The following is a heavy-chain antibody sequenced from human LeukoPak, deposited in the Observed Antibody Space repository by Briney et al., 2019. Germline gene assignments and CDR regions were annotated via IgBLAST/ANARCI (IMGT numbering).Heavy chain of an antibody. CDR2: ISYSGST. J-gene: IGHJ3*02. Sequence: PSETLPLTCTVSGGSISSYYWSWIRQPPGKGLEWIGYISYSGSTNYNPSLKSRVTISIDTSKNQFSLKLRSVTAADTAIYYCARQGYDILTGYIDAFDIWGQGTMVTVSS. CDR1: GGSISSYY. V-gene: IGHV4-59*08. CDR3: ARQGYDILTGYIDAFDI. D-gene: IGHD3-9*01.